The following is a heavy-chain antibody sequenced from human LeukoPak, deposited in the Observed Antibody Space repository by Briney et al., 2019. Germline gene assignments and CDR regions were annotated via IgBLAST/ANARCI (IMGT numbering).Heavy chain of an antibody. D-gene: IGHD6-19*01. CDR2: IHYSGST. J-gene: IGHJ4*02. V-gene: IGHV4-59*01. CDR1: GASISSYY. CDR3: ARAPRSRGSGIDY. Sequence: SETLSLTCTVSGASISSYYWSWIRQPPGKGLEWIGYIHYSGSTNYNPSLKSRVTISVDTSKTQFSLKLSSVTAADTAVYYCARAPRSRGSGIDYWGQGTLVTASS.